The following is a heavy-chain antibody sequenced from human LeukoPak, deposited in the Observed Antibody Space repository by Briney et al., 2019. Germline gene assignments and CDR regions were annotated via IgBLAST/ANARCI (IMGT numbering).Heavy chain of an antibody. D-gene: IGHD6-13*01. CDR2: IYTSGST. CDR3: ARDRGRGIAAAGTVGNWFDP. CDR1: GFTFSDYY. Sequence: PGGSLRLSCAASGFTFSDYYMSWIRQPAGKGLEWIGRIYTSGSTNYNPSLKSRVTMSVDTSKNQFSLKLSSVTAADTAVYYCARDRGRGIAAAGTVGNWFDPWGQGTLVTVSS. V-gene: IGHV4-4*07. J-gene: IGHJ5*02.